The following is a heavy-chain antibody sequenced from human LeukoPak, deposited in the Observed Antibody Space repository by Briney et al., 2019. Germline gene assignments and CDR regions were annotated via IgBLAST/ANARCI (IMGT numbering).Heavy chain of an antibody. CDR2: IYYSGST. Sequence: PSETLSLTCTVSGGSFSSGSYYWSWIRQPPGKGLEWIGYIYYSGSTNYNPSLKSRVTLSVDTSKNQFSLKLSSVTAADTAVYYCARATPITMVRGVIDHFDYWGQGTLVTVSS. V-gene: IGHV4-61*01. J-gene: IGHJ4*02. D-gene: IGHD3-10*01. CDR1: GGSFSSGSYY. CDR3: ARATPITMVRGVIDHFDY.